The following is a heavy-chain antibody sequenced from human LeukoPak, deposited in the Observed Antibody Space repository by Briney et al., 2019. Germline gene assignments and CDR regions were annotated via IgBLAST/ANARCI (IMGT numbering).Heavy chain of an antibody. D-gene: IGHD6-19*01. CDR1: GGSISSYY. J-gene: IGHJ4*02. CDR3: ARGGWYSASFDY. V-gene: IGHV4-59*01. Sequence: SETLSLTCTVSGGSISSYYWSWVRQPPGKGLEWIGYIYYSGSTNYNPSLKSRVTISVDTSKNQFARKLSSVTAADTAVYYCARGGWYSASFDYWGQGTLVTVSS. CDR2: IYYSGST.